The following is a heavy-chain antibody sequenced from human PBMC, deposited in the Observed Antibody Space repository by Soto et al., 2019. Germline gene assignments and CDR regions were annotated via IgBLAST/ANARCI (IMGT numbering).Heavy chain of an antibody. CDR2: IYYSGST. CDR1: GGSVSSGSYY. CDR3: ARKAAGTAIDY. Sequence: SETLSLTCTVSGGSVSSGSYYWSWIRQPPGKGLEWIGYIYYSGSTNYNPSLKSRVTISVDTSKNQFSLKLSSVTAADTAVYYCARKAAGTAIDYWGQGTLVTVSS. D-gene: IGHD6-13*01. V-gene: IGHV4-61*01. J-gene: IGHJ4*02.